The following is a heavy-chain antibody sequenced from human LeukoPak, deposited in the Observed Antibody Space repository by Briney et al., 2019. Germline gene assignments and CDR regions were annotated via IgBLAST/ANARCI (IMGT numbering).Heavy chain of an antibody. CDR1: GFTFSSYA. V-gene: IGHV3-30*04. Sequence: GGSLRLSCAASGFTFSSYAMHWVRQAPGKGLEWVAVISYDGSNKYYADSVKGRFTISRDNSKNTLYLQMNSLRAEDTAVYYCARESYDSGGAEVAFDYWGQGTLVTVSS. CDR3: ARESYDSGGAEVAFDY. D-gene: IGHD3-22*01. CDR2: ISYDGSNK. J-gene: IGHJ4*02.